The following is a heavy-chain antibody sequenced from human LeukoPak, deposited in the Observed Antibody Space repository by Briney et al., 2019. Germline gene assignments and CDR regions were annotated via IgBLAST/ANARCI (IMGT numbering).Heavy chain of an antibody. Sequence: GGSLRLSCAASGFTFSNYEMNWVRQAPGKGLEWVSYISTRATTIYYTDSVKGRFTISRDNANNSLYLQMNSLGAEDAAVYYCARGWYSSGWSLDYWGQGTLVTVSS. V-gene: IGHV3-48*03. CDR3: ARGWYSSGWSLDY. J-gene: IGHJ4*02. D-gene: IGHD6-19*01. CDR2: ISTRATTI. CDR1: GFTFSNYE.